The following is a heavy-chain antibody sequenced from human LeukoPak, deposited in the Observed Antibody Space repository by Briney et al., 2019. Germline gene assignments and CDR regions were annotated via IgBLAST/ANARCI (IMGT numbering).Heavy chain of an antibody. J-gene: IGHJ4*02. D-gene: IGHD4-17*01. Sequence: TLSLTCAVSGGSINIGSYYWCWIRQPAGKGLEWIGRVHSSGSTNYNPSLKSRVSISADTSKNQFSLKLTSVTAADTAVYYCARDGDYGDYEYWGQGTLVTVSS. V-gene: IGHV4-61*02. CDR1: GGSINIGSYY. CDR3: ARDGDYGDYEY. CDR2: VHSSGST.